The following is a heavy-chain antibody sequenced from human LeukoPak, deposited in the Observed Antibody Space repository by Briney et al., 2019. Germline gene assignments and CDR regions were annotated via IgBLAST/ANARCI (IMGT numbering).Heavy chain of an antibody. Sequence: PSETLSLTCTVSGGTISRYYWSWIRQPAGKGLEWIGRIYATGSTNYNPSLKSRVTMSVDRSKNQFSLNLTSVTAADTALYYCAREADCGGECYSWNYYYMDVWGKGTTVTVSS. V-gene: IGHV4-4*07. CDR1: GGTISRYY. J-gene: IGHJ6*03. CDR2: IYATGST. D-gene: IGHD2-21*01. CDR3: AREADCGGECYSWNYYYMDV.